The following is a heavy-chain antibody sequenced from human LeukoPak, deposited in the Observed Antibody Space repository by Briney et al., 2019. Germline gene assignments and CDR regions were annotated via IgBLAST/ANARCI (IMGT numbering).Heavy chain of an antibody. Sequence: QTLSLTCTVSGGSISSGGYYWSWIRQHPGKGLEWIGYIYYSGSTYYNPSLKSRVTISVDTSKNQFSLKLSSVTAADTAVYYCARSSLGSWFDPWGQGTLVTVSS. CDR1: GGSISSGGYY. V-gene: IGHV4-31*03. D-gene: IGHD3-10*01. J-gene: IGHJ5*02. CDR3: ARSSLGSWFDP. CDR2: IYYSGST.